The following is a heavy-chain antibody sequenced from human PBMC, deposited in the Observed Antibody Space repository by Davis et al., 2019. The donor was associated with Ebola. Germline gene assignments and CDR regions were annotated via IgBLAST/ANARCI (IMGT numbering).Heavy chain of an antibody. CDR1: GFTFSSYA. D-gene: IGHD6-19*01. V-gene: IGHV3-30-3*01. J-gene: IGHJ6*02. Sequence: PGGSLRLSCAASGFTFSSYAMHWVRQAPGKGLEWVAVISYDGSNKYYADSVKGRFTISRDNCKNTLNLQMNSLRAEDTAVYYCARDIGYSDGWPDYYYYGMDVWGQGTTVTVSS. CDR2: ISYDGSNK. CDR3: ARDIGYSDGWPDYYYYGMDV.